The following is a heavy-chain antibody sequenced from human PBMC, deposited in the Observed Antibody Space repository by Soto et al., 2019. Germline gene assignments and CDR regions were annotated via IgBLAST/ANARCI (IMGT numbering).Heavy chain of an antibody. CDR3: ARESAARPLAPFDY. Sequence: ASVKVTCKASVYTFTSYAMHCVRQAPGQRLERMGWINAGNGKTKYSQKIQSRVTITRDTSVSTAYMKMSSLRSENTAENYCARESAARPLAPFDYWGQGTLVTVS. CDR1: VYTFTSYA. V-gene: IGHV1-3*01. CDR2: INAGNGKT. J-gene: IGHJ4*02. D-gene: IGHD6-6*01.